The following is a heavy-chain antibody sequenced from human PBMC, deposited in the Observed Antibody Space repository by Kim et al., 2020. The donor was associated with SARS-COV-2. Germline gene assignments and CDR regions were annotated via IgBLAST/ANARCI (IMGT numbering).Heavy chain of an antibody. CDR3: GRHHGDYSIGRWFDP. D-gene: IGHD6-25*01. Sequence: SETLSLTCTVSGGSISSSSYYWGWIRQPPGKGLEWIGSIYYSGSTYYNPSLKSRVTISVDTSKNQFSLKLSSVTAADTAAYYCGRHHGDYSIGRWFDPWGQGTLVTVSS. J-gene: IGHJ5*02. CDR2: IYYSGST. V-gene: IGHV4-39*01. CDR1: GGSISSSSYY.